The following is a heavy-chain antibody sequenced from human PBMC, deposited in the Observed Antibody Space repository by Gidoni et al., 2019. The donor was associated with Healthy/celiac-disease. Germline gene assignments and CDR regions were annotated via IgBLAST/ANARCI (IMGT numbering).Heavy chain of an antibody. Sequence: QVQLVQSGAEVKKPGSSVKVSCKASGGTFSRYAISWVRQAPGQGLEWMGGIIPIFGTANYAQKFQGRVTITADKSTSTAYMELSSLRSEDTAVYYCAREERYCSSTSCYYFDYWGQGTLVTVSS. CDR1: GGTFSRYA. CDR3: AREERYCSSTSCYYFDY. CDR2: IIPIFGTA. D-gene: IGHD2-2*01. J-gene: IGHJ4*02. V-gene: IGHV1-69*06.